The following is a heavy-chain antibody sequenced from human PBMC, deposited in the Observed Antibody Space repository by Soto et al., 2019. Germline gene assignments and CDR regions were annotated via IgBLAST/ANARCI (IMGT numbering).Heavy chain of an antibody. CDR3: ATGAEPPRDTSGGDLYYVND. CDR1: GFPFNTCA. D-gene: IGHD6-19*01. CDR2: ISADGSTI. Sequence: PGGSLRLSCPASGFPFNTCAIHWLRQDPDKGLEWVTLISADGSTIHYAAPVKGRVSISRDDASETLYLQMNSLKTEDTGVYYGATGAEPPRDTSGGDLYYVNDWGQGALVTVSS. V-gene: IGHV3-30-3*01. J-gene: IGHJ4*02.